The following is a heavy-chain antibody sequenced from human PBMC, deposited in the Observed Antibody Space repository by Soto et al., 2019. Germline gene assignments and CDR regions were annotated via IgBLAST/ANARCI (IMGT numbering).Heavy chain of an antibody. V-gene: IGHV3-21*01. CDR2: ISSSSSYI. Sequence: GGSLRLSCAASGFTFSSYSMNWVRQAPGKGLEWVSSISSSSSYIYYADSVKGRFTISRDNAKNSLYLQMNSLRAEDTAVYYCARDRVTGTTMIAYYYYYGMDVWGQGTTVTVSS. CDR3: ARDRVTGTTMIAYYYYYGMDV. J-gene: IGHJ6*02. CDR1: GFTFSSYS. D-gene: IGHD1-7*01.